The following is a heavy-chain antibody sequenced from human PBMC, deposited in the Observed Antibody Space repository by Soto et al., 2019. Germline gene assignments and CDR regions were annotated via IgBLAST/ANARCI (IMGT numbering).Heavy chain of an antibody. V-gene: IGHV1-69*01. D-gene: IGHD1-26*01. Sequence: QVQLVQSGAEVKKPGSSVKVSCKASGGTFSSYSINWVRQAPGHGLEWMGEIIPIFGTANYAQKFQGRVTITADESTSTDYMELSSLRFEDTAVYYCARDGGRHSGGIDYWGQGTLVTVSS. CDR1: GGTFSSYS. CDR3: ARDGGRHSGGIDY. CDR2: IIPIFGTA. J-gene: IGHJ4*02.